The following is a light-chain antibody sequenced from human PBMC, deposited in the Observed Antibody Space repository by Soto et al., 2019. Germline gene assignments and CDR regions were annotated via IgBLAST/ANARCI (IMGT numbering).Light chain of an antibody. CDR3: ILSYSGAWV. Sequence: QTVVTQESSLTVSPGGTVTLTCGSSTGAVTSGHYPYWFQQKPGQAPRTLISDTTNKHSWTPARFSGSLLGGKAALTLSGAQPEDEAEYYCILSYSGAWVFGGGTQLTVL. J-gene: IGLJ3*02. CDR1: TGAVTSGHY. CDR2: DTT. V-gene: IGLV7-46*01.